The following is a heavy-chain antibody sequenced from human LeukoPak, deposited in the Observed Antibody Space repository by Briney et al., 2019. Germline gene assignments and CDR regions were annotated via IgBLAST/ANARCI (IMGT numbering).Heavy chain of an antibody. V-gene: IGHV1-2*02. D-gene: IGHD3-3*01. CDR2: INPNSGGT. J-gene: IGHJ6*03. CDR1: GYTFTGYY. CDR3: ARDRGDFWSGYYGSDYYYYYMDV. Sequence: ASVKVSCKASGYTFTGYYMRWVRQAPGQGLEWMGWINPNSGGTNYAQKFQGRVTMTRDTSISTAYMELSRLRSDDTAVYYCARDRGDFWSGYYGSDYYYYYMDVWGKGTTVTVSS.